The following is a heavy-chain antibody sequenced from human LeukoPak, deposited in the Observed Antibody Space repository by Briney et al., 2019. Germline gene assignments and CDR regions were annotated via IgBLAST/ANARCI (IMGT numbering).Heavy chain of an antibody. Sequence: SETLSLTCAVYGGSFSNYYWSWIRQSPGKGLEWIGEITHSGSTNYNPSLKSRLTLSVDTSKSQFSLTLTSVTAADTAVYFCASAGLQSDNNFWRYYFEYWGQGALVTVSS. J-gene: IGHJ4*02. CDR1: GGSFSNYY. D-gene: IGHD3-3*01. V-gene: IGHV4-34*01. CDR3: ASAGLQSDNNFWRYYFEY. CDR2: ITHSGST.